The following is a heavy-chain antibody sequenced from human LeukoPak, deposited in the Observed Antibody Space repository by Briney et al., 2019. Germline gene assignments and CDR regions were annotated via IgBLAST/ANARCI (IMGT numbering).Heavy chain of an antibody. J-gene: IGHJ5*02. V-gene: IGHV4-34*01. Sequence: SETLSLTCAVYGGSFSGYYWSWIRQPPGKGLEWIGEINHSGSTNYNPSLKSRVTISVDTSKNQFSLKLSSVTAADTAVYYCARGHSSPASWLDPWGQGTLVTVSS. CDR3: ARGHSSPASWLDP. D-gene: IGHD6-13*01. CDR2: INHSGST. CDR1: GGSFSGYY.